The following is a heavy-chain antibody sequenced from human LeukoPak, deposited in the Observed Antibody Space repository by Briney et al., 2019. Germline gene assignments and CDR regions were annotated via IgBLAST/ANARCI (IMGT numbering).Heavy chain of an antibody. Sequence: SGPTLVKPTQTLTLTCTFSGFSLSTSGVGVGWIRQPPGKALEWLALIYWDDDKRYSPSLKSRLTITKDTSKNQVVLTMTNIDPVDTATYYCAHSYCSGGSCYHLDYWGQGTLVTVSS. V-gene: IGHV2-5*02. J-gene: IGHJ4*02. CDR2: IYWDDDK. D-gene: IGHD2-15*01. CDR1: GFSLSTSGVG. CDR3: AHSYCSGGSCYHLDY.